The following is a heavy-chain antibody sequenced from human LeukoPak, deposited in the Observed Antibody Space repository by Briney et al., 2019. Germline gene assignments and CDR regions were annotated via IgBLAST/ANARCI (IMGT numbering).Heavy chain of an antibody. CDR3: ASGAYGYCSGGSCYELDY. J-gene: IGHJ4*02. D-gene: IGHD2-15*01. V-gene: IGHV1-18*01. CDR1: GYTFTSYG. Sequence: GASVKVSCKASGYTFTSYGINWVRQATGQGLEWMGWISAYNGNTNYAQNLQGRATMTTDTSTSTAYMELRSLRSDDTAVYYCASGAYGYCSGGSCYELDYWGQGALVTVSS. CDR2: ISAYNGNT.